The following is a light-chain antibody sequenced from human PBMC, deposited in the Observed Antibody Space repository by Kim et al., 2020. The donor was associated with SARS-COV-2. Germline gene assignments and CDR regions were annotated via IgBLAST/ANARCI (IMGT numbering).Light chain of an antibody. V-gene: IGLV1-40*01. CDR2: GNS. CDR1: SSNIGAGYD. CDR3: QSYDSSLSAWV. Sequence: QSVLTQPPSVSGAPGQRVTISCTGSSSNIGAGYDVHWYQQLPGTAPKLLSYGNSNRPSGIPDRVSGSKSGTSASLAITGLQAEDEADYYCQSYDSSLSAWVFGGGTQLTVL. J-gene: IGLJ3*02.